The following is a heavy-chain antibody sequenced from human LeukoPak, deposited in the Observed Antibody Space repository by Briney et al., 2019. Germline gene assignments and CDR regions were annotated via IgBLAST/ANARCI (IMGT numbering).Heavy chain of an antibody. CDR1: GYSINNGYY. CDR2: MFHTGNS. Sequence: PSETLSLTCTVFGYSINNGYYWGWIRHAPGKGLGWIGSMFHTGNSYYNPSLKRRVTIAIDTSNNQFSLKLSSVTAADPAVYYCAREWNYYAFEIWGQGTMVSVSS. V-gene: IGHV4-38-2*02. CDR3: AREWNYYAFEI. D-gene: IGHD1-7*01. J-gene: IGHJ3*02.